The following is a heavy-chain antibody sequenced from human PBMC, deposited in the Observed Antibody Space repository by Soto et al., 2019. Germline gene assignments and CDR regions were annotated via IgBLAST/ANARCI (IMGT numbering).Heavy chain of an antibody. CDR2: INHSEST. CDR3: ARATEVITIFGVVIPDYYGMDV. V-gene: IGHV4-34*01. J-gene: IGHJ6*02. Sequence: PSETLSLTCAVYGGSFSGYYWSWMRQPPGKGLEWIGEINHSESTNYNPSLKSRVTISVDTSKNQFSLKLSSVTAADTAVYYCARATEVITIFGVVIPDYYGMDVWGQGTTVTVSS. D-gene: IGHD3-3*01. CDR1: GGSFSGYY.